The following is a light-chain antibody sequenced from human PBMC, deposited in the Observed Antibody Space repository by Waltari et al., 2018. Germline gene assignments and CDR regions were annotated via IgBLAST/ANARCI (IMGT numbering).Light chain of an antibody. CDR2: KAS. CDR3: QQYTSIARA. V-gene: IGKV1-5*03. Sequence: DIQMTQSPSSLSASIGDRVTFTCRASQSISIWLAWYQQKPGKATKLLISKASTLESGVPSRFRGSGSGTGFTLTISSLQPDDFATYYCQQYTSIARAFGGGTTVEIK. J-gene: IGKJ4*01. CDR1: QSISIW.